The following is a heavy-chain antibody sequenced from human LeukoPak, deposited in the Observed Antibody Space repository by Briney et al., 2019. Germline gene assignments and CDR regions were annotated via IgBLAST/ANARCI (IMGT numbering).Heavy chain of an antibody. D-gene: IGHD2/OR15-2a*01. CDR2: ISYDGSNK. Sequence: PGGSLRLSCAASGFTFSSYGMDWVRQAPGKGVEWVGGISYDGSNKYYADSVKGRFTISRDNSKNTLYLQMNSLRAEDTAVYYCARGNSGYYYYYGMDVWGQGTTVTVSS. CDR1: GFTFSSYG. J-gene: IGHJ6*02. V-gene: IGHV3-33*01. CDR3: ARGNSGYYYYYGMDV.